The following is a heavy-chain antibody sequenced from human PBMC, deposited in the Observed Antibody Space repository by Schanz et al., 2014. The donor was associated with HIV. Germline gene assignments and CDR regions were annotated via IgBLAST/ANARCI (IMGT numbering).Heavy chain of an antibody. V-gene: IGHV3-23*05. Sequence: EVQLLESGGGLVQPGDSLRLSCVASGFVFRDFAMAWVRQAPGKGLEWVSAVTNSGSYVNYADSVKGRFTMSRDNSKNTLSLQMDSLRVDDTAIYYCAKRSGRSFGYFDSWGQGLLVTVSS. J-gene: IGHJ4*02. CDR2: VTNSGSYV. CDR3: AKRSGRSFGYFDS. D-gene: IGHD2-15*01. CDR1: GFVFRDFA.